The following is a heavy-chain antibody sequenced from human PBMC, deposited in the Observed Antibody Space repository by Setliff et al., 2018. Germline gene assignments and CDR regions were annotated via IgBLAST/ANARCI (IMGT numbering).Heavy chain of an antibody. CDR1: GFTFSSYA. V-gene: IGHV3-23*01. CDR2: MRASGTST. J-gene: IGHJ4*02. Sequence: GGSLRLSCATSGFTFSSYAMSWVRQAPGKGLEWVSAMRASGTSTYHADYVKGRFTISGDNSKNTLYLQMNSLRAEDTAVYFCAKSPVAYCSGAVCYPFDYWGQGTLVTVSS. CDR3: AKSPVAYCSGAVCYPFDY. D-gene: IGHD2-8*02.